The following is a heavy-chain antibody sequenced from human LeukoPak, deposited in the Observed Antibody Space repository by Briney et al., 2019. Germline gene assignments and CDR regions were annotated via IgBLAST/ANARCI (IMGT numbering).Heavy chain of an antibody. V-gene: IGHV4-59*08. CDR3: ARHRSVPGFGGWFDP. CDR1: GVSISSYY. D-gene: IGHD6-19*01. CDR2: VYYSGTT. Sequence: SETLSLTCTVSGVSISSYYWSWIRQPPGKGLEWIAYVYYSGTTNYNPSLVSRVTISVDTSKNQFSLKLNSVTAADTAVYFCARHRSVPGFGGWFDPWGQGTLVTVSS. J-gene: IGHJ5*02.